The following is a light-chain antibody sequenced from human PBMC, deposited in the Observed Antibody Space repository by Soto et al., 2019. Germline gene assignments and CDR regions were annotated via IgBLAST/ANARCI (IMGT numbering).Light chain of an antibody. CDR1: SSDVGGYNY. CDR3: SSYTSSSPLYV. J-gene: IGLJ1*01. Sequence: QSVLTQPASVSGSPGQSITISCTGTSSDVGGYNYVSWYQQHPGKAPKLMIYDVINRPSGVSNRSSGSKSGNTASLTISGLQAEDEADYYCSSYTSSSPLYVFGTGTKVTVL. V-gene: IGLV2-14*01. CDR2: DVI.